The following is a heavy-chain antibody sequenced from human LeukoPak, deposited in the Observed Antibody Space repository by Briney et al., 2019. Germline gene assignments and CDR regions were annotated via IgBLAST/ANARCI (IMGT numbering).Heavy chain of an antibody. CDR1: GSTFRSNS. J-gene: IGHJ4*02. CDR2: IKQDGREK. D-gene: IGHD6-6*01. V-gene: IGHV3-7*01. Sequence: GGSMRLSCAASGSTFRSNSMSWVRQSPGKGMEWVANIKQDGREKYYVDSVKGRLTFSRDNAKNSLYLQMNSLRAEDTAVYYCARDQEDSSNDYWGQGTLVTVSS. CDR3: ARDQEDSSNDY.